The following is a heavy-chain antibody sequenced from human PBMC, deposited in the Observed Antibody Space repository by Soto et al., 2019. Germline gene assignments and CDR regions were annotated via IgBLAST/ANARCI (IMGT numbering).Heavy chain of an antibody. CDR2: ISAYNGNT. CDR3: ARLMDTAMVSGIDY. CDR1: GYTFTSYG. Sequence: ASVKVSCKASGYTFTSYGISWVRQAPGQGLEWMGWISAYNGNTNCAQKLQGRVTMTTDASTSTAYMELRSLRSDDTAVYYCARLMDTAMVSGIDYWGQGTLVTVSS. D-gene: IGHD5-18*01. V-gene: IGHV1-18*04. J-gene: IGHJ4*02.